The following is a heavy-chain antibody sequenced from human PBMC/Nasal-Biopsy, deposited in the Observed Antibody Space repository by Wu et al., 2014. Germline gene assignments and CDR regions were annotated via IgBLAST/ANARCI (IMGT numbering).Heavy chain of an antibody. J-gene: IGHJ4*02. V-gene: IGHV3-21*01. CDR2: ISSSSSYI. CDR1: GFTFSSYS. CDR3: ARGRRLGGDLFFDY. Sequence: LRLSCAASGFTFSSYSMNWVRQAPGKGLEWVSSISSSSSYIYYADSVKGRFTISRDNAKNSLYLQMNSLRAEDTAVYYCARGRRLGGDLFFDYWGQGTLVTVSS. D-gene: IGHD2-21*02.